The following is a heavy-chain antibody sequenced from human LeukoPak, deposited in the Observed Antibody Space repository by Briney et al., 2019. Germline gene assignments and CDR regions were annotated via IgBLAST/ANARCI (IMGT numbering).Heavy chain of an antibody. Sequence: PGGSLRLSCAASGFTFSSYAMHWVRQAPGKGLEWVAVISYDGSNKYYADSVKGRFTISRDNSKNTLYLQMNSLRAEDTAVYYCARATPQLKVVTRGYFDYWGQGTLVTVSS. V-gene: IGHV3-30-3*01. CDR1: GFTFSSYA. CDR2: ISYDGSNK. J-gene: IGHJ4*02. D-gene: IGHD4-23*01. CDR3: ARATPQLKVVTRGYFDY.